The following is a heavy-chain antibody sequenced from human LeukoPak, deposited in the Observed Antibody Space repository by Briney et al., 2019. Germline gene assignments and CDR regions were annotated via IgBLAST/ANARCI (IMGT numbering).Heavy chain of an antibody. Sequence: ASVKVSCKASGYTFTSYGISWVRQAPGQGLEWMGWISAYNGNTNYAQKLQGRVTMTTDTSTSTAYKELRSLRSDDTAVYYCARDFTPGYSSGWYERSAVFRMSYWGQGTLVTVSS. CDR3: ARDFTPGYSSGWYERSAVFRMSY. CDR1: GYTFTSYG. D-gene: IGHD6-19*01. V-gene: IGHV1-18*01. J-gene: IGHJ4*02. CDR2: ISAYNGNT.